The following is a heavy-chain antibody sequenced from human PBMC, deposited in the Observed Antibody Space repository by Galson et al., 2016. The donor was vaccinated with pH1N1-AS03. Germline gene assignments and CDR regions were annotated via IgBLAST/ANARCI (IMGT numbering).Heavy chain of an antibody. D-gene: IGHD1-7*01. CDR1: GGTFSTYA. Sequence: SVKVSCKASGGTFSTYAITWVRQAPGQGLEWMGGVIPNVGVTSYAQKFQGRVTITADESTTTAYMELTSLRSEDTAVFYRARGGKFNYGTLDYWGQGSLVTVSS. CDR3: ARGGKFNYGTLDY. J-gene: IGHJ4*02. V-gene: IGHV1-69*10. CDR2: VIPNVGVT.